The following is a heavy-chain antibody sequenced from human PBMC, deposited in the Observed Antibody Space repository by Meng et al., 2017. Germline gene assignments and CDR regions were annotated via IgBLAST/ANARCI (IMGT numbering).Heavy chain of an antibody. Sequence: SETLSLTCAVSGYSISSGYYWGWIRQPPGKGREWIGSIYHSGSTYYNPSLKSRVTISVDTSKNQFSLKLSSVTAADTAVYYCARNYYDSSGYYYAHSWGQGTLVTVSS. CDR3: ARNYYDSSGYYYAHS. CDR1: GYSISSGYY. J-gene: IGHJ4*02. CDR2: IYHSGST. D-gene: IGHD3-22*01. V-gene: IGHV4-38-2*01.